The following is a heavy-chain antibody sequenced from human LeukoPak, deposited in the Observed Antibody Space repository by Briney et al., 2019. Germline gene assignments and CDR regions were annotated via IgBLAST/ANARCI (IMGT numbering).Heavy chain of an antibody. CDR1: AGSFSGYY. V-gene: IGHV4-34*01. Sequence: PSETLSLTCAVYAGSFSGYYWSWIRQPPGKGLEWIGEINHSGSTNYNPSLKSRVTISVDTSKNQFSLKLSSVTAADTAVYYCARGRRSSSWPYPFDYWGQGALVTVSS. J-gene: IGHJ4*02. CDR2: INHSGST. D-gene: IGHD6-13*01. CDR3: ARGRRSSSWPYPFDY.